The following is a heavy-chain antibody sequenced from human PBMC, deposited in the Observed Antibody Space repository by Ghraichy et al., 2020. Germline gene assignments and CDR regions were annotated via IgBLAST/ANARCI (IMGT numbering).Heavy chain of an antibody. D-gene: IGHD3-10*01. CDR1: GFSVSDAW. CDR2: IKSRRAGGKT. J-gene: IGHJ4*02. V-gene: IGHV3-15*01. Sequence: GGSLRLSCAASGFSVSDAWMTWVRQVPGKGLEWVGRIKSRRAGGKTEYAAPVKGRVSIARDDSTNPLFLQMNRLKTEDTAVYYCSTETGLRWLGEGLLWGVRFGYWGQGALVTVS. CDR3: STETGLRWLGEGLLWGVRFGY.